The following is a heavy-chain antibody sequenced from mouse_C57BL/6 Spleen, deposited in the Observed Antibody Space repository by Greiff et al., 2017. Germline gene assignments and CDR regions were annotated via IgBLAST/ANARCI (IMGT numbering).Heavy chain of an antibody. D-gene: IGHD1-1*01. Sequence: VQLQQPGAELVMPGASVKLSCKASGYTFTSYWMHWVKQRPGQGLEWIGEIDPSDSYTNYNQKFKGKSILTVDKSSSTAYMQLSSLTSEDSAVYYCARPDGSSYGGLAYRGQGTLVTVSA. V-gene: IGHV1-69*01. CDR1: GYTFTSYW. CDR3: ARPDGSSYGGLAY. CDR2: IDPSDSYT. J-gene: IGHJ3*01.